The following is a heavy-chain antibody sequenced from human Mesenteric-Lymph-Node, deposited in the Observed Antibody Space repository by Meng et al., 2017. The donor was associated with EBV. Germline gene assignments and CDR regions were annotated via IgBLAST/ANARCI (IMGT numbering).Heavy chain of an antibody. CDR3: ARLDRWELLRGLVY. J-gene: IGHJ4*02. D-gene: IGHD1-26*01. CDR2: MYYSGST. Sequence: VERTECGPGMVKPSDALYLTCTVSDGSVCSGMYDWSWIRQPPGKGLEWIGYMYYSGSTNYNPSLKSRVTISVDTSKNQFSLKLSSVTAADTAVYYCARLDRWELLRGLVYWGQGTLVTVSS. CDR1: DGSVCSGMYD. V-gene: IGHV4-61*01.